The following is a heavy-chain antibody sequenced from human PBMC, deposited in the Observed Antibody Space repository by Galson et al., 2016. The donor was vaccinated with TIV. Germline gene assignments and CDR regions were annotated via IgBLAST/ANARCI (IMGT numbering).Heavy chain of an antibody. CDR1: GFTFSSYW. CDR2: INDGGDST. J-gene: IGHJ4*02. D-gene: IGHD3/OR15-3a*01. CDR3: AREAKADFWTGYLDY. Sequence: SLRLSCAASGFTFSSYWIHWVRQSPGKGLVWVSRINDGGDSTSYGDSVKGRFTISRDNAKNTVYLQMNSLRAEGTAIYYCAREAKADFWTGYLDYWGQGNMVTVSS. V-gene: IGHV3-74*01.